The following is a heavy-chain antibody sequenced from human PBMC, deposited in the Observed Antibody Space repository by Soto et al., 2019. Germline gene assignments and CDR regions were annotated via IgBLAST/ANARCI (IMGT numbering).Heavy chain of an antibody. CDR1: GFTFTRYS. V-gene: IGHV3-21*01. D-gene: IGHD3-10*01. CDR3: ARPFEDRTSNCDY. CDR2: ISSTTNYI. J-gene: IGHJ4*02. Sequence: GGSLRLSCAASGFTFTRYSMNWVRQAPGKGLEWVSSISSTTNYIYYADSMKGRFTVSRDNAKNSVYLEMNSLSAEDTALYYCARPFEDRTSNCDYWGQGT.